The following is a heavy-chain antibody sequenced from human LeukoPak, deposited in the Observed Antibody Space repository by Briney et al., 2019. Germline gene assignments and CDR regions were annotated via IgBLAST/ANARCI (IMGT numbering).Heavy chain of an antibody. D-gene: IGHD1-26*01. J-gene: IGHJ4*02. Sequence: PGGSLRLSCAASGFTFSTSWMSSVRQAPEKGLEWVGCIKEDGSAEYYVDSVKGRFTISRDNARNSLYLQMHSLRVDDTGVYYCARDVGPNTNDYWGPGTLVTVSS. V-gene: IGHV3-7*01. CDR3: ARDVGPNTNDY. CDR2: IKEDGSAE. CDR1: GFTFSTSW.